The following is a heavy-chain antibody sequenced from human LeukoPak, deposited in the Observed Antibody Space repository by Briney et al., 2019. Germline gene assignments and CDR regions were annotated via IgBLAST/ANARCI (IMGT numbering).Heavy chain of an antibody. Sequence: SETLSLTCSVSGDSISSSNYYWSWIRQHPGKGLEWIGYIYYSGSTYYNPSLKSRVTISVDTSKNQFSLKLSSVTAADTAVYYCARIHGDYLFFDYWGQGTLVTVSS. CDR2: IYYSGST. CDR1: GDSISSSNYY. CDR3: ARIHGDYLFFDY. J-gene: IGHJ4*02. D-gene: IGHD4-17*01. V-gene: IGHV4-31*03.